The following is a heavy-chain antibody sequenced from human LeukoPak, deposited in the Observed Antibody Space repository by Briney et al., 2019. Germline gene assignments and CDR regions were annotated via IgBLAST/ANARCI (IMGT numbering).Heavy chain of an antibody. J-gene: IGHJ4*02. CDR2: ISGSGGST. D-gene: IGHD1/OR15-1a*01. CDR3: ARDRNKPGGLDY. Sequence: SGGSLRLSCAASGFTFSSYAMSWVRQAPGKGLEWVSVISGSGGSTYYADSVKGRFTISRDNSKNTLYLQMNSLRAEDTAVYYCARDRNKPGGLDYWGQGTLVTVSS. CDR1: GFTFSSYA. V-gene: IGHV3-23*01.